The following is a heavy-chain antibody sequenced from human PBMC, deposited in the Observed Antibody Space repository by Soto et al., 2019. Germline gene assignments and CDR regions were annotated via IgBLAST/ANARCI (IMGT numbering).Heavy chain of an antibody. CDR2: IYWDDDK. CDR3: VQSRCGGDCLQSYSSNSYYGLDV. CDR1: GLSLSTTGVG. J-gene: IGHJ6*02. D-gene: IGHD2-21*02. V-gene: IGHV2-5*02. Sequence: QITLKESGPTLVKPTQTLTLTCTFSGLSLSTTGVGVGWIRQPPGKALEWLALIYWDDDKRYSPSLKSRLTITKDTSKIQVVLTMTNMDPVDTATYYCVQSRCGGDCLQSYSSNSYYGLDVWGQGTTVTVSS.